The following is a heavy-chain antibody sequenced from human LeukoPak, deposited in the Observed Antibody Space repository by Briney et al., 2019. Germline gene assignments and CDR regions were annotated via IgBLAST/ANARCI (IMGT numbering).Heavy chain of an antibody. J-gene: IGHJ3*02. CDR2: INPNSGGT. V-gene: IGHV1-2*02. CDR1: GYTFTGYY. D-gene: IGHD6-6*01. CDR3: ARGYRYSSSEYAFDI. Sequence: GASVKVSCKASGYTFTGYYMHWVRQAPGQGLEWMGWINPNSGGTNYAQKFQGRVTMTRDTSISTAYMELSRLRSDDTAVYYCARGYRYSSSEYAFDIWGQGTMVTVSS.